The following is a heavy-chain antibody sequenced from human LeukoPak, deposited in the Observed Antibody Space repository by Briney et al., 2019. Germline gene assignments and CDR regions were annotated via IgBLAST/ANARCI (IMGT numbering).Heavy chain of an antibody. V-gene: IGHV1-18*01. CDR2: VSAYNGDT. D-gene: IGHD2-2*01. CDR3: ARGASHMRSTHQVRY. CDR1: GYTFTSCG. Sequence: ASVKVSCKASGYTFTSCGICWVRQAPGQGLEWMGWVSAYNGDTNYAQKFQGRVTMTTDTSTSTAYLELRSLRSDDTAVYYCARGASHMRSTHQVRYWGQGTLVTVSS. J-gene: IGHJ4*02.